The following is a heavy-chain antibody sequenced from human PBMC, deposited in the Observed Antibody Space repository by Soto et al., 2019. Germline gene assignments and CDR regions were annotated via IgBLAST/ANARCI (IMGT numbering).Heavy chain of an antibody. J-gene: IGHJ6*04. D-gene: IGHD3-16*01. CDR2: VSGSGSSV. CDR3: ARWNYVVRWPGLDV. Sequence: QVQLVESGGCLVKPGGSLRLSCAASGFTFNNYYLAWIRRATGKGLEWVSYVSGSGSSVFYTDSLKGRFTMSRDNAKRSVYLQMNSLTVEDAAVYYCARWNYVVRWPGLDVWGKGTTVTVSS. CDR1: GFTFNNYY. V-gene: IGHV3-11*01.